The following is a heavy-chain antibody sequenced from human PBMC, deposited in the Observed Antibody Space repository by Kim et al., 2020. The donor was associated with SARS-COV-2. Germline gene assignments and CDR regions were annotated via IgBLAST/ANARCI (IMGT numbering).Heavy chain of an antibody. CDR3: ARAGWVGSSGWPYNWFDP. Sequence: KSRVTISVDTSKNQFSLKLSSVTAADTAVYYCARAGWVGSSGWPYNWFDPWGQGTLVTVSS. J-gene: IGHJ5*02. V-gene: IGHV4-34*01. D-gene: IGHD6-19*01.